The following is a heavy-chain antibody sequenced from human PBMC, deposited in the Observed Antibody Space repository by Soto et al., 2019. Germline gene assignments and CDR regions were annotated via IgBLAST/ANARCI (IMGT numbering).Heavy chain of an antibody. CDR2: IIPTFGTA. V-gene: IGHV1-69*12. J-gene: IGHJ6*02. CDR1: GGTFSSYA. CDR3: ARGPNYYYYGMDV. Sequence: QVQLVQSGAEVKKPGSSVKVSCKASGGTFSSYAISWVRQAPGQGLEWMGGIIPTFGTAHYAQKFQGRVTITADESTSTANMELTSLRSEDTAVYTCARGPNYYYYGMDVWAKGPRSPSP.